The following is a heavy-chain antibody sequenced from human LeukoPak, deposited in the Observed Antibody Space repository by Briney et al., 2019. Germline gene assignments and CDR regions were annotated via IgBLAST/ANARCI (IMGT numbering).Heavy chain of an antibody. Sequence: GGSLRLSCAASGFTFSDYSMSWIRQAPGKGLEWVSYISSSGSTIYYADSVKGRFTISRDNAKNSLYLQMNSLRAEDTAVYYCARKDYYDSSGQHYGMDVWGQGTTVTVSS. V-gene: IGHV3-11*01. D-gene: IGHD3-22*01. J-gene: IGHJ6*02. CDR2: ISSSGSTI. CDR1: GFTFSDYS. CDR3: ARKDYYDSSGQHYGMDV.